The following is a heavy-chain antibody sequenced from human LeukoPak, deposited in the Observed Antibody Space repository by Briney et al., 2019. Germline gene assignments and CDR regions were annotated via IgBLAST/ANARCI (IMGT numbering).Heavy chain of an antibody. CDR1: GGSISSGSYY. V-gene: IGHV4-61*02. CDR2: IYTSGST. D-gene: IGHD2-2*01. Sequence: SETLSLTCTVSGGSISSGSYYWRWIRQPAGTGLEWIGRIYTSGSTNYNPSLKSRVTISVDTSKNQFSLKLSSVTAADTAVYYCARVVVVPAAAPKLGYYYYMDVWGKGTTVTISS. J-gene: IGHJ6*03. CDR3: ARVVVVPAAAPKLGYYYYMDV.